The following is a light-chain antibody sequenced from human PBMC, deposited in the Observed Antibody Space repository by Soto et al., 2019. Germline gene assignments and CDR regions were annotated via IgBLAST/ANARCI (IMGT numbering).Light chain of an antibody. CDR2: GAS. CDR1: QSVSSNY. Sequence: EIVLTQSPGILSLSPGERASLSCRASQSVSSNYLAWYQQKPGQAPRLLIYGASSRATGIPDRFRGSGSGTDFTLTVSRLEPEDFAVYYCQQYGSAPLTFGGGTRVQIK. J-gene: IGKJ4*01. CDR3: QQYGSAPLT. V-gene: IGKV3-20*01.